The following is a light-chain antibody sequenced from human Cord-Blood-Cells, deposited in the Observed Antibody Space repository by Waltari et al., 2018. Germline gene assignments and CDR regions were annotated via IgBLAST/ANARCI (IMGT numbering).Light chain of an antibody. CDR3: SSYTSSFYV. J-gene: IGLJ1*01. Sequence: QSALTQPASVSGSPGQSITISCTGTSSDVGGYNYVSWYQQHPGKAPKLMIYDVSKRHSGVSSRFSGTRSGNTASLTISGLQAEDEADYYCSSYTSSFYVFGTGTKVTVL. V-gene: IGLV2-14*01. CDR1: SSDVGGYNY. CDR2: DVS.